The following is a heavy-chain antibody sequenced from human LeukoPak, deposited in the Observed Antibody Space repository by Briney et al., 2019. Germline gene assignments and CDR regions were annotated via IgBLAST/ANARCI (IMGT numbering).Heavy chain of an antibody. CDR2: ITSRSSYI. V-gene: IGHV3-21*01. CDR3: ASVYGGNRF. D-gene: IGHD4-23*01. Sequence: GGSLRLSCAASGFSFSTYTMNCVRQAPGRGLEWVSSITSRSSYIYYAESLKGRFTISRDNAKNSLYLQMNSLRAEDTAVYYCASVYGGNRFWGQGTLVTVSS. J-gene: IGHJ4*02. CDR1: GFSFSTYT.